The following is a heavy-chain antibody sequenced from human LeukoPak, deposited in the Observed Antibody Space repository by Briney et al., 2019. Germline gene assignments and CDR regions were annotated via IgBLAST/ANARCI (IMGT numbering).Heavy chain of an antibody. V-gene: IGHV3-23*01. CDR1: GFTFSSYA. D-gene: IGHD6-6*01. CDR3: AKFSSDTNYYYGMDV. Sequence: GGSLRLSCAASGFTFSSYAMTWVRQAPGKGLGWVSSIVGSAAVTYYADSVKGRFTISRDNSKNTLYLQMDSLRAEDTALYYCAKFSSDTNYYYGMDVWGPGTTVTVSS. J-gene: IGHJ6*02. CDR2: IVGSAAVT.